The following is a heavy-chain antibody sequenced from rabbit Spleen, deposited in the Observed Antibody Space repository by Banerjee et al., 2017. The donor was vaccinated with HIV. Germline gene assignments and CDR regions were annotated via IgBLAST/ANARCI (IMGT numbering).Heavy chain of an antibody. D-gene: IGHD8-1*01. Sequence: QEQLEESGGGLVKPEGSLTLTCKASGFDFSRGYDMCWVRQAPGKGLEWIACIDTNNGDTDYANWPKSRFTISKTSSTTVTLQMTSLTAADTATYFCARDSGSSFSSYGMDLWGPGTLVTVS. J-gene: IGHJ6*01. CDR3: ARDSGSSFSSYGMDL. V-gene: IGHV1S45*01. CDR2: IDTNNGDT. CDR1: GFDFSRGYD.